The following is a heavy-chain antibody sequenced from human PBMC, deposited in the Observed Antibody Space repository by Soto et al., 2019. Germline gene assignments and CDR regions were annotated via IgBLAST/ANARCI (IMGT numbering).Heavy chain of an antibody. CDR3: FCLMIRRPPRSTLFPYRRSSDL. CDR1: NGSVSSDPFY. Sequence: TLSLTCTVSNGSVSSDPFYRTWIRQHPGKGLEWIGYIYYRGNTHYHPSLKSLVTISIDTSKNQFSLRLNSVTAAATAVSYFFCLMIRRPPRSTLFPYRRSSDL. V-gene: IGHV4-31*01. D-gene: IGHD4-17*01. CDR2: IYYRGNT. J-gene: IGHJ2*01.